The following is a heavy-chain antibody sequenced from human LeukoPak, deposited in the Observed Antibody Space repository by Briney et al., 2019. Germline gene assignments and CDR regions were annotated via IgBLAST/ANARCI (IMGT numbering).Heavy chain of an antibody. CDR1: EFTLSNYA. CDR3: ARDSYLNHAFDI. V-gene: IGHV3-20*04. CDR2: INWNGGST. J-gene: IGHJ3*02. D-gene: IGHD2/OR15-2a*01. Sequence: GGSLRLSCAASEFTLSNYAMSWVRQAPGKGLEWVSGINWNGGSTGYADSVKGRFTISRDNAKNSLYLQMNSLRAEDTALYYCARDSYLNHAFDIWGQGTMVTVSS.